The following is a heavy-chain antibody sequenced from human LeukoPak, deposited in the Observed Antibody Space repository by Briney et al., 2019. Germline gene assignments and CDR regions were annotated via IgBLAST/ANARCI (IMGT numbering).Heavy chain of an antibody. J-gene: IGHJ4*02. CDR1: GFTFSSYA. CDR2: ISGSGGST. Sequence: GGSLRLSCEASGFTFSSYAMSWVRQAPGKGLEWVSAISGSGGSTYYADSVKGRFTISRDNSKNTLYLQMNSLRAEDTAVYYCANNNGADPGPFDYWGQGTLVTVSS. D-gene: IGHD2-8*01. CDR3: ANNNGADPGPFDY. V-gene: IGHV3-23*01.